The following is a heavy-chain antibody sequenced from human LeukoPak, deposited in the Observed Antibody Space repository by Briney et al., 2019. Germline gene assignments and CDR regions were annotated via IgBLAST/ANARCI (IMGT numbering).Heavy chain of an antibody. D-gene: IGHD1-26*01. Sequence: SQTLSLTCAISGDSVSSNSAAWNWIRQSPSRGLEWLERAYYRSKWYNDYAVSVKSRITINPDTSKNQFSLQLNSVTPEDTAVYYCVTSRASYGGYYYYMDVWGKGTTVTVSS. J-gene: IGHJ6*03. CDR1: GDSVSSNSAA. V-gene: IGHV6-1*01. CDR2: AYYRSKWYN. CDR3: VTSRASYGGYYYYMDV.